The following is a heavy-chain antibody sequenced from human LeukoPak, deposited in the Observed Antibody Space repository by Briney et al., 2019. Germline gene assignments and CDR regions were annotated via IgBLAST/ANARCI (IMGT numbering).Heavy chain of an antibody. Sequence: PGGSLRLSCAASGFTFSSYAMSWVRQAPGKGLEWVSAISGSGGSTYYADSVKGRFTISRDNAKNSLFLQMNSLRAEDTAVYYCARADVYGDSTIYYWGQGTLVSVSS. CDR3: ARADVYGDSTIYY. CDR2: ISGSGGST. D-gene: IGHD4-17*01. J-gene: IGHJ4*02. V-gene: IGHV3-23*01. CDR1: GFTFSSYA.